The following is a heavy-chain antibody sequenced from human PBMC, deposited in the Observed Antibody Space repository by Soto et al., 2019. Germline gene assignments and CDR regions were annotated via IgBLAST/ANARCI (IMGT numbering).Heavy chain of an antibody. CDR3: ATPDPRDPDCSSAFSY. CDR2: INPGGGSA. J-gene: IGHJ4*02. Sequence: QVQLVQSGAEVKKPGASVKVSCKASGYSFTNLSFHWVRQAPGQGLEWLGIINPGGGSASYAKQVQGRVTITRDKSTNPVYMDLRSLRSADTAVYYCATPDPRDPDCSSAFSYWGQGTLVIVSS. D-gene: IGHD6-13*01. CDR1: GYSFTNLS. V-gene: IGHV1-46*01.